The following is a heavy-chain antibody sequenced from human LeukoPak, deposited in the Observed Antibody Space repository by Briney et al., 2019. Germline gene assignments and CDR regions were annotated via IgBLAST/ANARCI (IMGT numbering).Heavy chain of an antibody. V-gene: IGHV3-33*01. CDR1: GFTFSSYG. CDR3: ARSITMVRGVPDY. Sequence: GRSLRLSCAASGFTFSSYGMHWVRQAPGKGLEWVAVIWYDGSNKYYADSVKGRFTISRDNSKNTLYLQMNSLRAEDTAVYYCARSITMVRGVPDYWGQGTLVTVSS. J-gene: IGHJ4*02. D-gene: IGHD3-10*01. CDR2: IWYDGSNK.